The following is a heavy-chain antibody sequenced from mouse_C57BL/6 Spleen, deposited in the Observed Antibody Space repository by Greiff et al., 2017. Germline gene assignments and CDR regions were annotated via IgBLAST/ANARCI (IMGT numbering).Heavy chain of an antibody. D-gene: IGHD4-1*01. CDR1: GYTFTSYW. CDR2: IHPNSGST. CDR3: AIGPLTGTNY. V-gene: IGHV1-64*01. J-gene: IGHJ2*01. Sequence: VPLQQSGAELVKPGASVKLSCKASGYTFTSYWMHWVKQRPGQGLEWIGMIHPNSGSTNYNEKFKSKATLTVDKSSSTAYMQLSSLTSEDSAVYYCAIGPLTGTNYWGQGTTLTVSS.